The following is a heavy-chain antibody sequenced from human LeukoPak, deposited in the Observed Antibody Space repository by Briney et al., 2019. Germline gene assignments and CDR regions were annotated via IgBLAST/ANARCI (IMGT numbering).Heavy chain of an antibody. CDR2: IYHSGRT. V-gene: IGHV4-4*02. J-gene: IGHJ5*02. CDR1: GVSISSPNW. Sequence: PSGTLSLTRAVSGVSISSPNWWTWVRQPPGKGLEWIGEIYHSGRTNSNPSLESRVIMSVDKSKNQFSLKLTSVTAADTAVYYCARMGHNWFDHWGQGTLVTVSS. CDR3: ARMGHNWFDH. D-gene: IGHD1-26*01.